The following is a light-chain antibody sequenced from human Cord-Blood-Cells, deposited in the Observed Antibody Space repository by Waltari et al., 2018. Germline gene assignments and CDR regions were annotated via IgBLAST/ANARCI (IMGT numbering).Light chain of an antibody. CDR1: SSNIGAGYD. CDR2: GNS. Sequence: QSVLTQPPSVSGAPGQRVTISCTGSSSNIGAGYDVPWYQQLPGTAPNHLIYGNSNRPSGVPDRFSGSKSGTSASLAITGLQAEDEADYYCQSYDSSLSGYVFGTGTKVTVL. V-gene: IGLV1-40*01. CDR3: QSYDSSLSGYV. J-gene: IGLJ1*01.